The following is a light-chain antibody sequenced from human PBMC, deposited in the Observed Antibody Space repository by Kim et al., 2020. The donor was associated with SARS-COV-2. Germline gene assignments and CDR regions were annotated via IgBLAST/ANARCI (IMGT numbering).Light chain of an antibody. CDR2: DAS. Sequence: PEESAPPSSRASQVGSDYSSWYQQHPGPAPRLLIYDASRGAAGIPARFSGSWSGTFFTRTISRLEPEFFVVYYWQRSVSWPLLSFGGGTKVDIK. J-gene: IGKJ4*01. CDR3: QRSVSWPLLS. V-gene: IGKV3D-11*01. CDR1: QVGSDY.